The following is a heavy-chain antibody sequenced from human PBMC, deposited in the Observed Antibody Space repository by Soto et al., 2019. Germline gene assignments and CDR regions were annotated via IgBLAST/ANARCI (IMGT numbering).Heavy chain of an antibody. Sequence: PSETLSLTCNVSGGSINSYYWSWIRQPAGKGLEWIGRISSGGRGIYNPSLKRRVTIWVYTSKNQFSLMLTSVPAAETAVYFCARDAYPNWFDFWGQGTLVTVSS. CDR2: ISSGGRG. D-gene: IGHD2-2*01. CDR3: ARDAYPNWFDF. CDR1: GGSINSYY. V-gene: IGHV4-4*07. J-gene: IGHJ5*01.